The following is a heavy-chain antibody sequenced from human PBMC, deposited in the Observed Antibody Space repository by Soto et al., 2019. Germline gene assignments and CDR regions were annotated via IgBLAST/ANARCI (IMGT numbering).Heavy chain of an antibody. V-gene: IGHV3-15*01. Sequence: VVSLRLSCAASGFTFSNAWMSWVRQAPGKGLEWVGRIKSKTDGGTTDYAAPVKGRFTISRDDSKNTLYLQMNSLKTEDTAVYYCTTDKGYCSGGSCYLYYGMDVWGQGTTVTVSS. D-gene: IGHD2-15*01. CDR1: GFTFSNAW. CDR3: TTDKGYCSGGSCYLYYGMDV. CDR2: IKSKTDGGTT. J-gene: IGHJ6*02.